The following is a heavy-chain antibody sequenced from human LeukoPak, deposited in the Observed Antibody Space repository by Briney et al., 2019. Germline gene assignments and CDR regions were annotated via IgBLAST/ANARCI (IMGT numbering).Heavy chain of an antibody. J-gene: IGHJ5*02. CDR1: GFTFSSYA. CDR3: ARDGAASSSWYYTTAENNWFDP. V-gene: IGHV3-30-3*01. CDR2: ISYDGSNK. D-gene: IGHD6-13*01. Sequence: GGSLRLSCAASGFTFSSYAMHWVRQAPGKGLEWVAVISYDGSNKYYADSVKGRFTISRDNSKNTLYLQMNSLRAEDTAVYYCARDGAASSSWYYTTAENNWFDPWGQGTLVTVSS.